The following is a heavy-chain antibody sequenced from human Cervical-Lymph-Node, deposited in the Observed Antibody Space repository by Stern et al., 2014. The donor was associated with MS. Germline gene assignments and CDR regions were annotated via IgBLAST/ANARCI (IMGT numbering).Heavy chain of an antibody. J-gene: IGHJ4*02. D-gene: IGHD6-6*01. CDR3: ARYSTSSPCFGY. V-gene: IGHV5-51*01. Sequence: VQLVQSGAVVKKPGESLKISCTASGYSFTSHWIGWVRQKPGKGLEWMAVMSPGDSDTRYSPSFQGQVTISADKSISTAYLEWGSLKASDTAMYYCARYSTSSPCFGYWGQGTLVTVSS. CDR1: GYSFTSHW. CDR2: MSPGDSDT.